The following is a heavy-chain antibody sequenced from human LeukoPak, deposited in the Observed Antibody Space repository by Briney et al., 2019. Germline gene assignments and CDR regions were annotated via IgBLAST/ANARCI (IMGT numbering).Heavy chain of an antibody. CDR1: GGSISSSSYY. J-gene: IGHJ1*01. D-gene: IGHD3-22*01. CDR2: IYYSGRT. Sequence: SETLSLTCTVSGGSISSSSYYWGWIRQPPGKGLEWIGSIYYSGRTYYSPSLKSRVTMSVDPSNNQFSLNLRSVTAADTAVYYCARRRYYDGSGYLEWGQGTLLSVSS. CDR3: ARRRYYDGSGYLE. V-gene: IGHV4-39*01.